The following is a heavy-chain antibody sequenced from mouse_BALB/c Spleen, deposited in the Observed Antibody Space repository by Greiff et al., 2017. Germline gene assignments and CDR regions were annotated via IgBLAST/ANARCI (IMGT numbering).Heavy chain of an antibody. Sequence: DAGGGLVQPKGSLKLSCAVSGFTFNTYAMNWVRQAPGKGLEWVARIRSKSNNYATYYADSVKDRFTISRDDSQSMLYLQMNNLKTEDTAMYYCVRHRWDEGFAYGGQGTLVTVSA. V-gene: IGHV10-1*02. CDR3: VRHRWDEGFAY. J-gene: IGHJ3*01. CDR2: IRSKSNNYAT. CDR1: GFTFNTYA. D-gene: IGHD2-14*01.